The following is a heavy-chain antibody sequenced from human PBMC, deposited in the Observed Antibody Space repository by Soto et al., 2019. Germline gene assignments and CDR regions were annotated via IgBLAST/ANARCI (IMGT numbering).Heavy chain of an antibody. CDR2: ISYDGGNE. CDR1: GFTFSSYG. CDR3: AKDRYSGTYPTDFDY. V-gene: IGHV3-30*18. D-gene: IGHD1-26*01. J-gene: IGHJ4*02. Sequence: GGSLRLSCAGSGFTFSSYGIHWVRQAPGKGLEWVALISYDGGNEKYTESVKDRFTISRDDSHNVAYLQMSSLRTEDMAMYYCAKDRYSGTYPTDFDYWGQGSLVTVSS.